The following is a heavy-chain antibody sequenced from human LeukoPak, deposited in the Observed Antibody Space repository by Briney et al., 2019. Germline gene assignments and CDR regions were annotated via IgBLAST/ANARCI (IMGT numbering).Heavy chain of an antibody. V-gene: IGHV3-7*01. Sequence: GGSLRLSCAASGFTFSNYWMSWVRQAPGKGLEWVANIKQDGSEKFYVDSVKGRLTISRDNAKNSLYLQMNSLRVEDTAVYYCARVQGSSGPGIFEYWGQGALVTVSS. D-gene: IGHD6-19*01. CDR2: IKQDGSEK. CDR3: ARVQGSSGPGIFEY. CDR1: GFTFSNYW. J-gene: IGHJ4*02.